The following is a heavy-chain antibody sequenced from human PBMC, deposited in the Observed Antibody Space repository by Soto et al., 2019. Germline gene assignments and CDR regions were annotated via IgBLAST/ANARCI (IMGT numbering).Heavy chain of an antibody. V-gene: IGHV4-38-2*01. Sequence: KTSETLSLTCAVSGYSISSGYYWGWIRQPPGKGLEWIGSIYHSGSTYYNPSLKSRVTISVDTSNNQFSLKLSSVTAADTAVYYCARAEGMAGYYRRIDYWGQGTLVTVSS. CDR3: ARAEGMAGYYRRIDY. CDR1: GYSISSGYY. CDR2: IYHSGST. D-gene: IGHD3-9*01. J-gene: IGHJ4*02.